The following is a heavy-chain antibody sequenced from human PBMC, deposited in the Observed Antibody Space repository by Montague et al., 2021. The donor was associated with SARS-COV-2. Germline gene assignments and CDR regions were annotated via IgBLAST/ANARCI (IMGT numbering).Heavy chain of an antibody. CDR1: GGSITSYY. CDR3: ARTGLGAYDILTGYTVNAFDM. CDR2: IYYSGST. J-gene: IGHJ3*02. Sequence: SETLSLTCTVSGGSITSYYWTWIRQPPGKGLEWVGRIYYSGSTNYNPSLKSRVTISVDTSKNQFSLKLSSVTAADTAVYHCARTGLGAYDILTGYTVNAFDMWGQGTMVTVSS. D-gene: IGHD3-9*01. V-gene: IGHV4-59*01.